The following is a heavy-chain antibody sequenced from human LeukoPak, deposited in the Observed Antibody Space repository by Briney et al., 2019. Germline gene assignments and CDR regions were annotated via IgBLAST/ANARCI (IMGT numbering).Heavy chain of an antibody. V-gene: IGHV1-2*02. CDR3: ARAEELYYYYGMDV. Sequence: RASVKVSCKASGYTFTGYYMHWVRQAPGQGLEWMGWINPNSGGTNYAQKFQGRVTMTRDTPASTAYMELSSLRSEDTAVYYCARAEELYYYYGMDVWGQGTTVTVSS. J-gene: IGHJ6*02. CDR2: INPNSGGT. CDR1: GYTFTGYY. D-gene: IGHD1-7*01.